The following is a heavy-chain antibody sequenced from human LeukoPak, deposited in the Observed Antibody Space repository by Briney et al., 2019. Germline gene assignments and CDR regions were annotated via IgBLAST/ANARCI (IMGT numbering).Heavy chain of an antibody. CDR2: IKQDGSLE. J-gene: IGHJ4*02. V-gene: IGHV3-7*01. Sequence: GGALRLSCVGSGFPFENYWMHWVRQAPGKGPEWVANIKQDGSLEHYMDSVKGRFTISRDNANSSIILQMDSLRAEDTAVYYCARWTGVIDSWGQGTLVTVSS. CDR3: ARWTGVIDS. CDR1: GFPFENYW. D-gene: IGHD2-21*01.